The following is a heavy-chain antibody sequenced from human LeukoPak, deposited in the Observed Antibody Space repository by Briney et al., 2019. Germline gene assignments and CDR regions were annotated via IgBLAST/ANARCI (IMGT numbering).Heavy chain of an antibody. V-gene: IGHV3-23*01. Sequence: GGSLRLSCAASGFTFSSHAMSWVRQAPGKGLEWVSAISGSGGSTYYADSVKGRFTISRDNSKNTLYLQMNSLRAEDTAVYYCAKDPTTYYYDSSGYYQDYWGQGTLVTVSS. D-gene: IGHD3-22*01. CDR2: ISGSGGST. J-gene: IGHJ4*02. CDR3: AKDPTTYYYDSSGYYQDY. CDR1: GFTFSSHA.